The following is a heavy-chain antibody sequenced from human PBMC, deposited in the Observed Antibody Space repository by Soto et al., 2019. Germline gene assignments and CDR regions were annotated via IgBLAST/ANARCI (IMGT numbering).Heavy chain of an antibody. CDR3: AKDRVNSSSWYQIFDY. V-gene: IGHV3-23*01. CDR1: GFTFSSYA. J-gene: IGHJ4*02. CDR2: ISGSGGST. Sequence: GGSLRLSCAASGFTFSSYAMSWVRQAPGKGLEWVSAISGSGGSTYYADSVKGRFTISRDNSKNTLYLQMNSLRAEDTAVYYCAKDRVNSSSWYQIFDYWGQGTLVTVSS. D-gene: IGHD6-13*01.